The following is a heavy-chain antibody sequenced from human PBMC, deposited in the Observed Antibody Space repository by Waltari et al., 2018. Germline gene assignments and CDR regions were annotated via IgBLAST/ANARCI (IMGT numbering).Heavy chain of an antibody. J-gene: IGHJ6*03. CDR3: ARAVRCSGGSCESHYMDV. CDR2: LHQSGST. V-gene: IGHV4-38-2*01. Sequence: QVQLQESGPGLVKPSETLSLPCAVSGYSISSGYYWVWIRQPPGQGLEWIGSLHQSGSTDYNPSLRSRVTISVDTSKNQFSLKLSSVTAADTAVHYCARAVRCSGGSCESHYMDVWGKGTTVTVSS. D-gene: IGHD2-15*01. CDR1: GYSISSGYY.